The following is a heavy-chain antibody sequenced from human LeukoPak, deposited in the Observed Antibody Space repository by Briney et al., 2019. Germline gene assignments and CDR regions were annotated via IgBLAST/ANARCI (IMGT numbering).Heavy chain of an antibody. CDR3: ARELRDYYDSSGSNWFDP. CDR2: INWKGGST. Sequence: GGSLRLSCAASGFTFDDYGMSWVRHAPGKGLEGVSGINWKGGSTGYADSVKGRFTISRDNAKNSLCLQMNSLRAEDTALYHCARELRDYYDSSGSNWFDPWGKGTLVTVSS. CDR1: GFTFDDYG. V-gene: IGHV3-20*01. J-gene: IGHJ5*02. D-gene: IGHD3-22*01.